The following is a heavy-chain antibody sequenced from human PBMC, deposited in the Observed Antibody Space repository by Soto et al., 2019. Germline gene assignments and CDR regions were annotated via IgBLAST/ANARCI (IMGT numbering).Heavy chain of an antibody. J-gene: IGHJ6*02. V-gene: IGHV3-23*01. CDR2: ISARGEKT. Sequence: GGSLRLSCAASGFTLNSYAMNWVRQAPGKGLEWVSGISARGEKTYYADSVKGRFTISRDNSKNTVYLQMNSLRAKDTAVFYCAKALPMYYYDRSGYSDYYYDMDVWGQGTTVTVSS. CDR1: GFTLNSYA. CDR3: AKALPMYYYDRSGYSDYYYDMDV. D-gene: IGHD3-22*01.